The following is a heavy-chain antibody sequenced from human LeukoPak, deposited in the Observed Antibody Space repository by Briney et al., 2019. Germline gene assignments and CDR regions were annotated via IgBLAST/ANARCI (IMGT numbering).Heavy chain of an antibody. CDR2: INSDGSIT. Sequence: GGSLRLSCAASGNYWMHWVRQAPGKGLVWVSHINSDGSITSYADSVKGRFTISRDNAKNTLYLQMNSLRAEDTAVYYCARDAVDTANAVWGQGTTVTVSS. D-gene: IGHD5-18*01. CDR3: ARDAVDTANAV. CDR1: GNYW. V-gene: IGHV3-74*01. J-gene: IGHJ6*02.